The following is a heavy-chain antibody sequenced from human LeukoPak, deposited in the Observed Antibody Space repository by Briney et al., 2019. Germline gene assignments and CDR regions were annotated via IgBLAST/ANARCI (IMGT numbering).Heavy chain of an antibody. CDR3: ARGFDFMITFGGVIAGTFDY. CDR1: GFTFSSYW. D-gene: IGHD3-16*02. Sequence: GGSLRLSCAASGFTFSSYWMSWVRQAPGKGLEGGANIKQDGSEKYYVDSVNGRFTISRDNAKNSLYLQMNSLRAEDTAVYYCARGFDFMITFGGVIAGTFDYWGQGTLVTVSS. J-gene: IGHJ4*02. V-gene: IGHV3-7*03. CDR2: IKQDGSEK.